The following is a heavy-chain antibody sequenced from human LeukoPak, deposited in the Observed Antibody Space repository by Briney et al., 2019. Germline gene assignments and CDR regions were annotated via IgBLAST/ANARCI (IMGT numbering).Heavy chain of an antibody. CDR1: GGSFSGYY. CDR2: INHSGST. V-gene: IGHV4-34*01. D-gene: IGHD2-15*01. CDR3: ARGLVVVAAIPWFDP. J-gene: IGHJ5*02. Sequence: PSETLSLTCAVYGGSFSGYYWSWIRQPPGKGLEWIGEINHSGSTNYNPSLKSRVTISVDTSKNQFSLKLSSVTAADTAVYYCARGLVVVAAIPWFDPWGQGTLVTVSS.